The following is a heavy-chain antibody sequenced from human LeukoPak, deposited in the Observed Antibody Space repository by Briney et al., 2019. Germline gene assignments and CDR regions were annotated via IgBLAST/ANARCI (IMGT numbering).Heavy chain of an antibody. D-gene: IGHD2-2*01. CDR2: IYYSGNT. CDR1: GGSIRSYY. Sequence: SETLSLTCTVSGGSIRSYYWSWIRQPPGKGLEWIGYIYYSGNTNYNPSLKSRVTISVDTSKSQFSLKLTSVTAADTAVYYCARLGIGVVPTAMLGDYYFDYWGQGTLVTVSS. CDR3: ARLGIGVVPTAMLGDYYFDY. J-gene: IGHJ4*02. V-gene: IGHV4-59*08.